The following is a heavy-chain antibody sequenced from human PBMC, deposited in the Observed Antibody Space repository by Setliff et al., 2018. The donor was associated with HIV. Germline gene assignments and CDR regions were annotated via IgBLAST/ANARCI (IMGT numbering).Heavy chain of an antibody. Sequence: SETLSLTCTVSGGSINSGNNYWSWIRQSPGKGPEWIAFMCDSGYTNDNPSLTSRVAISVDTSKNQFSLKLNSVTAADTAVYYCASSSSWSTFDYWGQGILVTVSS. CDR2: MCDSGYT. CDR3: ASSSSWSTFDY. J-gene: IGHJ4*02. V-gene: IGHV4-61*01. CDR1: GGSINSGNNY. D-gene: IGHD6-13*01.